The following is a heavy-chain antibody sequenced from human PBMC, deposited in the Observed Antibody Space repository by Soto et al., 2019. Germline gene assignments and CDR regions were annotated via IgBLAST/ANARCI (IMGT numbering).Heavy chain of an antibody. CDR3: ARSEGGIRDY. CDR1: GYSFTSYW. Sequence: GESLKISCQGSGYSFTSYWIGWVRQMPGKGLEWMGIIFPGNSDTRYSPSFQGQVTISVDKSISTAYLQWSSVKASDSAIYYCARSEGGIRDYWGQGTLVTVSS. V-gene: IGHV5-51*01. J-gene: IGHJ4*02. D-gene: IGHD1-26*01. CDR2: IFPGNSDT.